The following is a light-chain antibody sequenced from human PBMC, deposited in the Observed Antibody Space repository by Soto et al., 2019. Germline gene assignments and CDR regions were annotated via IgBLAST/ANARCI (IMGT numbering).Light chain of an antibody. J-gene: IGLJ3*02. CDR3: VLYMGSGVWV. Sequence: QAVVTQEPSFSVSPGRTVTLTCGLSSGSVSTSYYPSWYQQTPGQAPRTLIYSTNTRSSGVPDRFSGSILGNKAALTITGAQAEDESDYYCVLYMGSGVWVFGGGTQLTVL. CDR1: SGSVSTSYY. V-gene: IGLV8-61*01. CDR2: STN.